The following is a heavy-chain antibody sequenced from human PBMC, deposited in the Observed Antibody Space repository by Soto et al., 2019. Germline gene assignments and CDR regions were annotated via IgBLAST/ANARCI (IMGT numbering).Heavy chain of an antibody. CDR1: GGSFSGYY. CDR3: ARDKITGLFDY. Sequence: QVQLQQWGAGLLKPSETLSLTCAVYGGSFSGYYWTWIRQPPGTGLEWIGEINHSGSTNYNPSLKSRVTISVDTSATEFSLNLTSVTAAATAVYYCARDKITGLFDYWGQGTRVTVSS. CDR2: INHSGST. D-gene: IGHD2-8*02. V-gene: IGHV4-34*01. J-gene: IGHJ4*02.